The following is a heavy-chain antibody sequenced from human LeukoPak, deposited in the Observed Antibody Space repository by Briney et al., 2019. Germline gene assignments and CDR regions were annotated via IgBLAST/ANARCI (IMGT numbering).Heavy chain of an antibody. CDR1: GGTFSSYA. J-gene: IGHJ6*03. CDR2: IIPIFGTA. D-gene: IGHD5-24*01. V-gene: IGHV1-69*13. CDR3: ARGLGERWLQFYYYYYMDV. Sequence: GASVKASCKASGGTFSSYAISWVRQAPGQGLEWMGGIIPIFGTANYAQKFQGRVTITADESTSTAYMELSSLRSEDTAVYYCARGLGERWLQFYYYYYMDVWGKGTTVTISS.